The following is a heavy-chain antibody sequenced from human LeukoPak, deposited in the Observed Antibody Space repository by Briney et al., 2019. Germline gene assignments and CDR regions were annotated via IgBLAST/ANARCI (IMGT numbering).Heavy chain of an antibody. D-gene: IGHD1-26*01. V-gene: IGHV3-23*01. CDR2: ISGSGGST. J-gene: IGHJ3*02. CDR3: AKDAERVGATPDAVHDAFDI. CDR1: GFTFSNYW. Sequence: SGGSLRLSCAASGFTFSNYWMGWVRQAPGKGLEWVSAISGSGGSTYYADSVKGRFTISRDNSKNTLYLQMNSLRAEDTAVYYCAKDAERVGATPDAVHDAFDIWGQGTMVTVSS.